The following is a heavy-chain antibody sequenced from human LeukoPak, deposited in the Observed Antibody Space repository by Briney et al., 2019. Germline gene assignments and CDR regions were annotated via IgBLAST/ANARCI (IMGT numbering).Heavy chain of an antibody. CDR2: ISSGGSTI. CDR1: GFTFSSYE. D-gene: IGHD6-13*01. J-gene: IGHJ5*02. CDR3: ARGKYSSSWYDPNWFDP. Sequence: PGGSLRLSCAASGFTFSSYEMNWVRQAPGKGLEWVSYISSGGSTIYYADSVKGRFTISRDNAKNSLYLQMNSLRAEDTAVYYCARGKYSSSWYDPNWFDPWGQGTLVTVSS. V-gene: IGHV3-48*03.